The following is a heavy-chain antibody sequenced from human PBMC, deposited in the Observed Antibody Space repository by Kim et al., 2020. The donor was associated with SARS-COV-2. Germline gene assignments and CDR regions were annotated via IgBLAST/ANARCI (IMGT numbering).Heavy chain of an antibody. J-gene: IGHJ4*02. CDR3: GRDYSD. D-gene: IGHD6-13*01. V-gene: IGHV3-7*01. Sequence: DGSEKNCADSVEGRFTISRDHARNSLDLQMNSLRAEETAVYYCGRDYSDWGQGTLVTVSS. CDR2: DGSEK.